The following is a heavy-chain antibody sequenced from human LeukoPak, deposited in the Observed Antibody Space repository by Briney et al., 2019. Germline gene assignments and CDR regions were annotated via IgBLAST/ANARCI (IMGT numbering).Heavy chain of an antibody. CDR2: INPNSGGT. Sequence: QAXXQGXEWMGWINPNSGGTNYARKFQGRVTMTRDTSISTAYMELSRLRSDDTAVYYCARWDRDGSSSEGFDYWGQGTLVTVSS. D-gene: IGHD6-6*01. V-gene: IGHV1-2*02. CDR3: ARWDRDGSSSEGFDY. J-gene: IGHJ4*02.